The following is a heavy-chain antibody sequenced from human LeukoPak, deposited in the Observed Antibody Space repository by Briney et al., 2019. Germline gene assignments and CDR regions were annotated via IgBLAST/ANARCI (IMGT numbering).Heavy chain of an antibody. CDR2: ISAYNGNT. CDR3: ANWGTYYYDSSGYYN. V-gene: IGHV1-18*01. D-gene: IGHD3-22*01. CDR1: GYTFTSYG. J-gene: IGHJ4*02. Sequence: ASVKVSCKASGYTFTSYGISWVRQAPGQGLEWMGWISAYNGNTNYAQKLQGRVTMTTDTSTSTAYMELRSLRSDDTAVYYCANWGTYYYDSSGYYNWGQGTLVTVSS.